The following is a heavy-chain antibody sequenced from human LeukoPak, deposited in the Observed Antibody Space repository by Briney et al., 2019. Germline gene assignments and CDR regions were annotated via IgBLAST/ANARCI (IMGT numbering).Heavy chain of an antibody. CDR3: ARVATVTSNWFDP. CDR1: GYTFTGYY. V-gene: IGHV1-2*02. D-gene: IGHD4-11*01. J-gene: IGHJ5*02. Sequence: ASVKVSCKASGYTFTGYYMHWVRQAPGQGLEWMGLINPNSGGTNYPQKFQGRVTMTRDTSISTAYMELSRLRSDDTAVYYCARVATVTSNWFDPWGQGTLVTVSS. CDR2: INPNSGGT.